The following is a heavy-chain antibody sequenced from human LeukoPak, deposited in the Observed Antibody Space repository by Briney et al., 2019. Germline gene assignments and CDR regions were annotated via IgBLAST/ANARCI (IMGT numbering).Heavy chain of an antibody. CDR3: ARAIAAV. CDR2: INSDGSST. J-gene: IGHJ4*02. CDR1: GFTFSGYR. D-gene: IGHD6-13*01. Sequence: PGGSLRLSCAASGFTFSGYRMEAVCQAPGKGLVWVSRINSDGSSTSYADSVKGRFTISRDNAKNTLYLQMNSLRAEDTAVYYCARAIAAVWGQGTLVTVSS. V-gene: IGHV3-74*01.